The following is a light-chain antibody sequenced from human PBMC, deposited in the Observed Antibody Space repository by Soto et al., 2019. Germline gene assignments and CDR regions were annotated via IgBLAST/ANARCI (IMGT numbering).Light chain of an antibody. Sequence: EIVLTQSPGTLSVSPGERATLSCRASQSVSSSYLAWYQQKPGQAPRLLIYGASNRATGIPARFSGSGSGTDFTLTISSLEPEDFAVYYCQQRSNWPRTFGQGTKLEIK. J-gene: IGKJ2*01. V-gene: IGKV3D-20*02. CDR3: QQRSNWPRT. CDR1: QSVSSSY. CDR2: GAS.